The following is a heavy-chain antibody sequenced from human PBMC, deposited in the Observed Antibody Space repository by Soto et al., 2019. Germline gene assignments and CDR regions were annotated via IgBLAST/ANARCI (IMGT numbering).Heavy chain of an antibody. CDR3: AREAGSGDYFDY. D-gene: IGHD1-26*01. V-gene: IGHV4-31*02. Sequence: WTWLRQHPGKGLEWIGYIFYSGSTFHNPSLKSRVTISVDTSKNQFSLELSSVTAADTAVYYCAREAGSGDYFDYWGQGTLVTVSS. CDR2: IFYSGST. J-gene: IGHJ4*02.